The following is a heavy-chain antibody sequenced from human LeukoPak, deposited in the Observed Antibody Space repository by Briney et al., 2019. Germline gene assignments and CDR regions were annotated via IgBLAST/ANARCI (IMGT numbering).Heavy chain of an antibody. CDR1: GFSFSNFW. Sequence: GGSLRLSCAASGFSFSNFWMSWVRQALGKGLEWVANIRKVGNEKYYVDSLKCRFTIYRDNAKNKLYVQMNSQRSEYTADCYFSSAYDDSSGYWGQGTPFTVSS. CDR2: IRKVGNEK. V-gene: IGHV3-7*01. CDR3: SSAYDDSSGY. D-gene: IGHD3-22*01. J-gene: IGHJ4*02.